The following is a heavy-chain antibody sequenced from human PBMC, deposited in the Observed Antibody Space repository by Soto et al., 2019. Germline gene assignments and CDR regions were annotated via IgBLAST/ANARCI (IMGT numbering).Heavy chain of an antibody. CDR2: IMQDGSDK. CDR1: GFSLSISW. CDR3: ASKRLYFYGLDV. V-gene: IGHV3-7*01. Sequence: EVQLVESGGGLVQPGGSLRLSCTASGFSLSISWMTWVRQAPGKGLEWVANIMQDGSDKYYVDSVKGRFTISRDNAKNSLYLQMTSLRAEDTAVYYCASKRLYFYGLDVWGQGTTVTVSS. J-gene: IGHJ6*02.